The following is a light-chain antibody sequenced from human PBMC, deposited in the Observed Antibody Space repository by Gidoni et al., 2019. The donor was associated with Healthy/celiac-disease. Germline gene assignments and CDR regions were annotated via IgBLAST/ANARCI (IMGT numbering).Light chain of an antibody. CDR1: QSVLYSSNNKNY. J-gene: IGKJ4*01. Sequence: IVMHPSSALLAASLGERATIYCKSSQSVLYSSNNKNYLAWYQQKPGHAPKLLIYWASTRETGVPERFSGSGSGTEFTLTISSLQAEDVAVYYCQQYYSNPLTFGGGTKVEIK. CDR2: WAS. CDR3: QQYYSNPLT. V-gene: IGKV4-1*01.